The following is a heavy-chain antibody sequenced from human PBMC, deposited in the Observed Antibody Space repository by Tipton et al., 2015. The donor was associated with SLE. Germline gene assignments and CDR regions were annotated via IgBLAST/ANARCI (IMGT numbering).Heavy chain of an antibody. J-gene: IGHJ6*02. V-gene: IGHV4-59*08. CDR3: ATSNRYYYDSSGYPYYYYCGVDV. D-gene: IGHD3-22*01. Sequence: TLSLTCTVSGGSISSYYWSWIRQPPGKGLEWIGYIYYSGSTNYNPSLKSRVTISVDTSKNQFSLKLSSVTAADTAVYYCATSNRYYYDSSGYPYYYYCGVDVWGQGTTVTVSS. CDR2: IYYSGST. CDR1: GGSISSYY.